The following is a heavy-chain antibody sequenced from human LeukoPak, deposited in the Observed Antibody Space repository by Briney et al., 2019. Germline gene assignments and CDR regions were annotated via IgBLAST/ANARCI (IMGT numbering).Heavy chain of an antibody. CDR1: GGSISSGGYY. CDR2: IYCSGST. Sequence: SETLSLICTVSGGSISSGGYYWSWLRQHPETRLEWVGYIYCSGSTYYNPSLKSRVTISVDTSKNQFSLKLSSVTAADTAVYYCARDSGNNWFDPWGQGTLVTVSS. CDR3: ARDSGNNWFDP. J-gene: IGHJ5*02. D-gene: IGHD1-26*01. V-gene: IGHV4-31*03.